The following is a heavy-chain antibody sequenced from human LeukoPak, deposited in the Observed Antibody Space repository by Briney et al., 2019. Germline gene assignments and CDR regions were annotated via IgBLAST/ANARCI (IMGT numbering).Heavy chain of an antibody. Sequence: GGSLRLSCAASGFTFSSYGMHWVRQAPGTGLEWVAVISYDGSNKYYADSVKGRFTISRDNSKNTLYLQMNSLRAEDTAVYYCEVVVAATPYAFDIWGQGTMVTVSS. CDR1: GFTFSSYG. CDR3: EVVVAATPYAFDI. CDR2: ISYDGSNK. D-gene: IGHD2-15*01. J-gene: IGHJ3*02. V-gene: IGHV3-30*03.